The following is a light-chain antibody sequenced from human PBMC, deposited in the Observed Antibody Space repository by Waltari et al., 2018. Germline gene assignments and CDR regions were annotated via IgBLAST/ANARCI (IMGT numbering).Light chain of an antibody. CDR2: EDN. CDR3: QAYDENNPWV. V-gene: IGLV6-57*04. CDR1: SGSMASAH. Sequence: KFVLTQPPSVSESPGKTITISCTRSSGSMASAHVQWDQQRPGSAPSTVIYEDNRRPSGVSDRFSGSIDSSSNSASLTISGLKTEDEADYFCQAYDENNPWVIGGGTRLTVL. J-gene: IGLJ3*02.